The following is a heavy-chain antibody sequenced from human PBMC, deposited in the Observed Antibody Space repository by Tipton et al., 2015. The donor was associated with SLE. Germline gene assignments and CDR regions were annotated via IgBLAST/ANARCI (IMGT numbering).Heavy chain of an antibody. J-gene: IGHJ4*02. CDR1: GFTFSNSG. V-gene: IGHV3-30*02. Sequence: SLRLSCAASGFTFSNSGMHWVRQAPGKELEWVALLWSDGTNKDYADSVKGRFSISRDTSKNTLYLQMNSLRPEDTAVYYCAKNRGGGTGYFEYWGQGTLVTVSS. CDR3: AKNRGGGTGYFEY. CDR2: LWSDGTNK. D-gene: IGHD3-16*01.